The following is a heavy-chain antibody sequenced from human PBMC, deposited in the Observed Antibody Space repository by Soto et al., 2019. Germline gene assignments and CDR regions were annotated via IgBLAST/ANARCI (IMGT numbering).Heavy chain of an antibody. J-gene: IGHJ5*02. CDR3: ASPKIAFYNWFDP. CDR2: IYYSGST. D-gene: IGHD3-3*02. Sequence: SETLSHACIVSGGSISSYYWNWLRQPPGNGLEWIGYIYYSGSTNYNPSLKSRVTIPVDTSKNQFSLKLSSVTAADTAVYYCASPKIAFYNWFDPWGQGTLVTVSS. CDR1: GGSISSYY. V-gene: IGHV4-59*08.